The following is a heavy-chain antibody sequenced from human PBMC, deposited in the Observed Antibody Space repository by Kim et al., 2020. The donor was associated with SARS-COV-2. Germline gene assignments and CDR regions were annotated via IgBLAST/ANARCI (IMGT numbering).Heavy chain of an antibody. Sequence: ASVKVSCKASGYTFTSYYMHWVRQAPGQGLEWMGIINPSGGSTSYAQKFQGRVTITRDTSTSTVYMELSSLRSEDTAVYYCARDTVEDIVVVPAAMGHWFDPWGQGTLVTVSS. V-gene: IGHV1-46*01. D-gene: IGHD2-2*01. J-gene: IGHJ5*02. CDR2: INPSGGST. CDR1: GYTFTSYY. CDR3: ARDTVEDIVVVPAAMGHWFDP.